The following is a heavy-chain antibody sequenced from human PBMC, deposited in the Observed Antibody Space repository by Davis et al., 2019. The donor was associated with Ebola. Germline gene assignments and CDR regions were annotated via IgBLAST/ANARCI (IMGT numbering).Heavy chain of an antibody. CDR3: ARDGYYDSSGYFSFDY. D-gene: IGHD3-22*01. V-gene: IGHV1-69*04. Sequence: SVKVSCKTSGGTFSSYAISWVRQAPGQGLEWMGRIIPILGIANYAQKFQGRVTITADKSTSTAYMELSSLRSEDTAVYYCARDGYYDSSGYFSFDYWGQGTLVTVSS. J-gene: IGHJ4*02. CDR2: IIPILGIA. CDR1: GGTFSSYA.